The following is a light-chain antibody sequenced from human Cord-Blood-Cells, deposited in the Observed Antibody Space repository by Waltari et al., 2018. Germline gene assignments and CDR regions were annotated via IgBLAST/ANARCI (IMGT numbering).Light chain of an antibody. CDR1: QSISSW. CDR3: QRYNSYSLT. Sequence: DIQMTHSPSTLSASVGDRVTITCRASQSISSWLAWYQQKPGKAPKLLIYDASSLESGVPSRFSGSGSGTEFTLTISSLQPDDFATYYCQRYNSYSLTFGGGTKVEIK. V-gene: IGKV1-5*01. CDR2: DAS. J-gene: IGKJ4*01.